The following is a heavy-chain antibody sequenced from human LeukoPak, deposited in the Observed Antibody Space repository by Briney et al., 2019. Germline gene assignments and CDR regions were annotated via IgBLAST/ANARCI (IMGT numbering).Heavy chain of an antibody. CDR2: ISSSSSYI. CDR1: GFTFSSYS. V-gene: IGHV3-21*01. D-gene: IGHD3-3*01. CDR3: ARDNTILGVPFMDV. J-gene: IGHJ6*03. Sequence: GGSLRLSCAASGFTFSSYSMNWVRQAPGKGLEWVSSISSSSSYIYYADSVKGRFTISRDNAKNSLYLQMNSLRAEDTAVYYCARDNTILGVPFMDVWGKGTTDTVSS.